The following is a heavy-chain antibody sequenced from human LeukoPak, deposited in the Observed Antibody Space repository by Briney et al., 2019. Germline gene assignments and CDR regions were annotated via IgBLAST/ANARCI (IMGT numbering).Heavy chain of an antibody. V-gene: IGHV3-49*04. J-gene: IGHJ4*02. D-gene: IGHD5-12*01. Sequence: PGGSLRLSCAASGFTFSSYWMHWVRQAPGKGLEWVGFIRSKAYGGTTEYAASVKGRFTISRDDSKSIAYLQMNSLKTEDTAVYYCTRTGFDDALFDYWGQGTLVTVSS. CDR3: TRTGFDDALFDY. CDR2: IRSKAYGGTT. CDR1: GFTFSSYW.